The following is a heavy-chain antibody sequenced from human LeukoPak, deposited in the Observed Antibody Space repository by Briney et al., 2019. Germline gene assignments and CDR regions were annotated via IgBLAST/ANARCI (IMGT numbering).Heavy chain of an antibody. J-gene: IGHJ4*02. CDR1: GGSFSGYY. V-gene: IGHV4-34*01. CDR3: ASLGYYDSIQRDY. Sequence: SETLSLTCSVYGGSFSGYYWSWIRQPPGKGLEWIGEINHSGSTNYNPSLKSRVTISVDTSKNQFSLKLSSVTAADTAVYYCASLGYYDSIQRDYWGQGTLVTVSS. D-gene: IGHD3-22*01. CDR2: INHSGST.